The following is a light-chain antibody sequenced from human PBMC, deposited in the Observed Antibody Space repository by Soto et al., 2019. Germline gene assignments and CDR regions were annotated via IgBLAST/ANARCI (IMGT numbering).Light chain of an antibody. Sequence: QSVLTQPASVSGSPGQSITISCTGTSSDVGSYDPVSWYQHRPGKTPKLVIYEPSRRPSGVSSRFSGSRSGNTASLTISGLQAEDEADYYCCLYLGGTSVFGGGTQLTVL. CDR2: EPS. CDR1: SSDVGSYDP. V-gene: IGLV2-23*01. J-gene: IGLJ7*01. CDR3: CLYLGGTSV.